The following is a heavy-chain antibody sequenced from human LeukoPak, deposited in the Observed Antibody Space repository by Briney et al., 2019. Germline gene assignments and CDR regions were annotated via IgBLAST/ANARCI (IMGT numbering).Heavy chain of an antibody. CDR3: ARGYSSALYNWFDP. V-gene: IGHV3-21*01. CDR2: ISSSSSYI. Sequence: GSLRLSCAASGFTFSSYSMNWVRQAPGKGLEWVSSISSSSSYIYYADSVKGRFTISRDNAKNSLYLQMNSLRAEDTAVYYCARGYSSALYNWFDPWGQGTLVTVSS. J-gene: IGHJ5*02. D-gene: IGHD6-19*01. CDR1: GFTFSSYS.